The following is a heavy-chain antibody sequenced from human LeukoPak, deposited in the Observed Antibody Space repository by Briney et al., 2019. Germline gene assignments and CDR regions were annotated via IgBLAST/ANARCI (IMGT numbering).Heavy chain of an antibody. D-gene: IGHD6-13*01. CDR3: ARQGSSNWRPEHFDY. Sequence: GESLKISCKGSGYNFTSYWIGWVRQMPGKGLEWRGIIYPGDSDTRYSPSFQGQVTISADKSISTAYLQWSSLKASDTAMYYCARQGSSNWRPEHFDYWGQGTLVTVSS. J-gene: IGHJ4*02. CDR2: IYPGDSDT. V-gene: IGHV5-51*01. CDR1: GYNFTSYW.